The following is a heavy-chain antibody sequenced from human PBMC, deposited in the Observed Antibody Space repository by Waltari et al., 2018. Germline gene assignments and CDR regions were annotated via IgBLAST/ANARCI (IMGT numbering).Heavy chain of an antibody. CDR3: ARVAVTGSYYWYFDL. D-gene: IGHD1-26*01. Sequence: EVQLVESGGGLVHPGGSLRLSCTDSGFTFSSSEMYWVRQAPGKGLEWISYISTSGSDIYYADSVKGRFTISRDNAKNSLYLQMDSLRAEDTAVYYCARVAVTGSYYWYFDLWGRGTLLTVSS. J-gene: IGHJ2*01. CDR1: GFTFSSSE. V-gene: IGHV3-48*03. CDR2: ISTSGSDI.